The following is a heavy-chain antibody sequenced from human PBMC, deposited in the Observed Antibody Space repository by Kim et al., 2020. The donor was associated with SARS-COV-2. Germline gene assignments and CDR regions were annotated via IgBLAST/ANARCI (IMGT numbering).Heavy chain of an antibody. J-gene: IGHJ4*02. CDR3: ARGIDY. V-gene: IGHV1-2*02. Sequence: PTSGGTDVAQKFQGRVTLTRDTSISTAYMGLSRLTSDDTAVYYCARGIDYWGQGTLVTVSS. CDR2: PTSGGT.